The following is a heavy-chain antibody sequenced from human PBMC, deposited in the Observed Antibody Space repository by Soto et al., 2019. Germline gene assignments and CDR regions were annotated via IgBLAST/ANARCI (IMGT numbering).Heavy chain of an antibody. V-gene: IGHV1-69*06. Sequence: GASVKVSCKASGGTFSSYAISWVRQAPGQGLERMGGIIPIFGTANYAQKFQGRVTITADKSTSTAYMELSSLRSEDTAVYYCARINDFWSGLTFDPWGQGTLVTVSS. CDR1: GGTFSSYA. CDR3: ARINDFWSGLTFDP. CDR2: IIPIFGTA. J-gene: IGHJ5*02. D-gene: IGHD3-3*01.